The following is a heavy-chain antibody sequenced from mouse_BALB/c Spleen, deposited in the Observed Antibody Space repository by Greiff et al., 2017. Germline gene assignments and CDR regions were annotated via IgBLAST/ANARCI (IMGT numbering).Heavy chain of an antibody. Sequence: EVKLMESGGGLVKPGGSLKLSCAASGFTFSDYYMYWVRQTPEKRLEWVATISDGGSYTYYPDSVKGRFTISRDNAKNNLYLQMSSLKSEDTAMYYCARGGVVAPYFDYWGQGTTLTVSS. CDR3: ARGGVVAPYFDY. V-gene: IGHV5-4*02. J-gene: IGHJ2*01. CDR1: GFTFSDYY. D-gene: IGHD1-1*01. CDR2: ISDGGSYT.